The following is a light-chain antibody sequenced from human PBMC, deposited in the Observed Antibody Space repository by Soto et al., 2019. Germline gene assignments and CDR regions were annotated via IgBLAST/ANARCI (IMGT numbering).Light chain of an antibody. CDR1: SSDVGGYNY. Sequence: QSALTQPASVSGSPGQSITISCTGTSSDVGGYNYVSWYQQHPGKAPKLMIYEVSNRPSGVSHRFSGSKSGNTASLTISGLQAEDEADYYCLSYTSRGTWVFGGGTKVTVL. CDR2: EVS. CDR3: LSYTSRGTWV. V-gene: IGLV2-14*01. J-gene: IGLJ3*02.